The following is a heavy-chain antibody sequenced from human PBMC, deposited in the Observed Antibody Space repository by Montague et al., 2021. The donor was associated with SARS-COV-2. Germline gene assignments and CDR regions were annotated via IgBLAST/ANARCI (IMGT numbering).Heavy chain of an antibody. V-gene: IGHV3-74*01. CDR2: ISNDGTTT. CDR3: AKDQGIGYSDFDY. J-gene: IGHJ4*02. CDR1: GFSFSTYW. Sequence: SLRLSCAASGFSFSTYWMHWVRQVPGEGLVWVSRISNDGTTTDYADSVKGRFTISRDTSKNTLSLQLNGLRVEDAALYYCAKDQGIGYSDFDYWGQGTLVTVSS. D-gene: IGHD2-15*01.